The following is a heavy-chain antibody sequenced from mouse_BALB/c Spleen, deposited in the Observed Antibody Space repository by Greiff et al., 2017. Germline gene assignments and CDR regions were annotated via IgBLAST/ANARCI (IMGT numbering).Heavy chain of an antibody. CDR2: ISSGGSYT. CDR3: ARDGYGNYDFDY. V-gene: IGHV5-9-4*01. Sequence: EVKVVESGGGLVKPGGSLKLSCAASGFTFSSYAMSWVRQSPEKRLEWVAEISSGGSYTYYPDTVTGRFTISRDNAKNTLYLEMSSLRSEDTAMYYCARDGYGNYDFDYWGQGTTLTVSS. D-gene: IGHD2-10*02. J-gene: IGHJ2*01. CDR1: GFTFSSYA.